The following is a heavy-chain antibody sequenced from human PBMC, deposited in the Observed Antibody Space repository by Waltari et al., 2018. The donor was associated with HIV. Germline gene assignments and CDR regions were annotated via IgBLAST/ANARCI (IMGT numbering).Heavy chain of an antibody. CDR3: ARGALPGLFDY. D-gene: IGHD2-2*01. J-gene: IGHJ4*02. CDR1: GGSFTAYY. V-gene: IGHV4-34*01. CDR2: INPSGST. Sequence: QVQLQQWGAGLLKPSETLSLTCAVYGGSFTAYYWNWISQSAGKGLEWIGEINPSGSTNYKSSLKSRVTISVDASKNQFSLKLTSVTAADMALYYCARGALPGLFDYWGQGTLVTVSS.